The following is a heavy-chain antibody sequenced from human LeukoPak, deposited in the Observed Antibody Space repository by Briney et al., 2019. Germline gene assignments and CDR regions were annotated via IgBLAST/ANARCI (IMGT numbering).Heavy chain of an antibody. J-gene: IGHJ4*02. V-gene: IGHV1-2*02. D-gene: IGHD6-6*01. CDR2: ISPNTGAT. CDR1: GYAFTVDN. CDR3: ARGVYYTYPEDY. Sequence: GASVKVSCKTSGYAFTVDNFHWVRKAPGQGLEWMGWISPNTGATKYAQKFQGRVAMTRDTSISIACMELGRLRSDDPAVYYCARGVYYTYPEDYWGQGTLVTVSS.